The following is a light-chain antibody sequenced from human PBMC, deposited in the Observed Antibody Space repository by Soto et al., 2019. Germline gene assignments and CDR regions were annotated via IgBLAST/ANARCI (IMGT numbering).Light chain of an antibody. Sequence: QSALTQPASVSGSPGQSITISCTGIGSDVGTYNVVSWYQQHPGKAPKVMIYEGSQRPSGVSNRFSASKSGNTASLTISGLQAEDEADYYCCSCVGSNTWVFGGGTKLTVL. V-gene: IGLV2-23*01. CDR1: GSDVGTYNV. J-gene: IGLJ3*02. CDR2: EGS. CDR3: CSCVGSNTWV.